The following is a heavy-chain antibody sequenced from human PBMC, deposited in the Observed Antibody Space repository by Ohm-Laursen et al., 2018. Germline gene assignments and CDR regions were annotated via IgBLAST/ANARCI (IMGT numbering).Heavy chain of an antibody. CDR2: IYYSGNT. V-gene: IGHV4-59*08. CDR3: ARQDEVDQYFQH. J-gene: IGHJ1*01. D-gene: IGHD2-15*01. CDR1: GGSISSYY. Sequence: TLSLTCTVSGGSISSYYWSWIRQPPGKGLEWIGYIYYSGNTNYNPSLKSRVTISVDTSKNQFSLKLSSVTAADTAVYYCARQDEVDQYFQHWGQGTLVTVSS.